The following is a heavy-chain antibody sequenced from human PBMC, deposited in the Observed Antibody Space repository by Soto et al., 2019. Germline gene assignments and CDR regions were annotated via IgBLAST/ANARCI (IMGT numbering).Heavy chain of an antibody. D-gene: IGHD2-21*02. Sequence: EVQLLESGGGLVQPGGSMRLSCAASGFTFISYAMSWVRQAPGKGLEWVSAISGSGGSTYYADSVKGRFTISRDNSKNTLYMQMNSLRAEDTAVYYCAKDPAYCGGDCYSRPYDAFDIWGQGTMVTVSS. V-gene: IGHV3-23*01. CDR3: AKDPAYCGGDCYSRPYDAFDI. CDR1: GFTFISYA. CDR2: ISGSGGST. J-gene: IGHJ3*02.